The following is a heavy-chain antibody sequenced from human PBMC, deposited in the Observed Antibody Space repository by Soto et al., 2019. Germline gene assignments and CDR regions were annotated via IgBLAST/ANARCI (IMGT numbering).Heavy chain of an antibody. CDR3: GWGANQYYES. Sequence: EVQLVESGGDLVQPGVSLRLSCAVSGLTVTNVSINWVRQAPGKGLEWVGRIKSRTAGGTTDYAAPVKDRFSISRDESKNTVYLQMNSLKMEDTAVYFCGWGANQYYESWGQGTRVIVSS. CDR1: GLTVTNVS. CDR2: IKSRTAGGTT. D-gene: IGHD3-16*01. J-gene: IGHJ4*02. V-gene: IGHV3-15*07.